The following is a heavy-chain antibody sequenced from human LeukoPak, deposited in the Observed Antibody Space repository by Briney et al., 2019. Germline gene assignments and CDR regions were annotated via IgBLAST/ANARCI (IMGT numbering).Heavy chain of an antibody. Sequence: PRRALRLSCAPSRFTFRSYGMRRVRQAPGEGLEWRAVIWCDGSKKYYVHSLMGRFTISRDNSKNTLYLQMNSLRAEDTAGYYCGLGPRIAVAGTPFDYWGQGTLVTVSS. CDR3: GLGPRIAVAGTPFDY. CDR1: RFTFRSYG. CDR2: IWCDGSKK. V-gene: IGHV3-33*01. J-gene: IGHJ4*02. D-gene: IGHD6-19*01.